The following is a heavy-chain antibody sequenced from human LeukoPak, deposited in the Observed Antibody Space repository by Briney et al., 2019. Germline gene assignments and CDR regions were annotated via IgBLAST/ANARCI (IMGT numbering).Heavy chain of an antibody. J-gene: IGHJ6*04. V-gene: IGHV1-3*01. Sequence: GASVKVSCKASGYIFTDYAIHWVRQAPGQRLEWMGWINAGNGNTKYSQKFQGRVTITRDTSASTAYMELSSLRSEDTAVYYCARGDCSGGSCYFNRDYYYGMDVWGKGTTVTVSS. CDR2: INAGNGNT. CDR1: GYIFTDYA. D-gene: IGHD2-15*01. CDR3: ARGDCSGGSCYFNRDYYYGMDV.